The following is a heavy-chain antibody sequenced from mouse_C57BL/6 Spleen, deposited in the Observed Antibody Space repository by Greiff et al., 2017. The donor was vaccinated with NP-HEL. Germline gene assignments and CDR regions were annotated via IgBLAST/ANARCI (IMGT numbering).Heavy chain of an antibody. Sequence: VQLQQSGAELVRPGTSVKVSCKASGYAFTNYLIEWVKQRPGQGLEWIGVINPGSGGTNYNEKFKGKATLTADKSSSTAYMQLSSLTSEDSAVYFCARSGYRDAMDYWGQGTSVTVSS. CDR2: INPGSGGT. J-gene: IGHJ4*01. D-gene: IGHD1-2*01. CDR3: ARSGYRDAMDY. V-gene: IGHV1-54*01. CDR1: GYAFTNYL.